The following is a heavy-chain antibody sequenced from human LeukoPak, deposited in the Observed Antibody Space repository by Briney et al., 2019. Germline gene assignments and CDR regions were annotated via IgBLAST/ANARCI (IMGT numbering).Heavy chain of an antibody. Sequence: QPGGSLRLSCAASGFTFSSYWMHWVRQAPGKGLVWVSRINSDGSNTRYADSVKGRFTISRDNAKNTLYLQMNSLRAEDTAVYYCAGAVDSSSLWVYWGQGTLVTVSS. D-gene: IGHD6-6*01. V-gene: IGHV3-74*01. J-gene: IGHJ4*02. CDR1: GFTFSSYW. CDR3: AGAVDSSSLWVY. CDR2: INSDGSNT.